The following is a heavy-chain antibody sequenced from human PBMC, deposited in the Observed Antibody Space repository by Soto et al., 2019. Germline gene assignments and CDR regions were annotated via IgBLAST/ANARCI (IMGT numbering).Heavy chain of an antibody. CDR2: IKSKTDGGTT. J-gene: IGHJ4*02. V-gene: IGHV3-15*01. D-gene: IGHD1-7*01. CDR1: GFTFSNAW. Sequence: EVQLVESGGGLVKPGGSLRLSCAASGFTFSNAWMSWVRQAPGKGLEWVGRIKSKTDGGTTDYASPVKGRFTISRDDSNNPLYLQMNSLKTEDTAVYYCTTDHPLELRTHFDYWGQRTLLTVSS. CDR3: TTDHPLELRTHFDY.